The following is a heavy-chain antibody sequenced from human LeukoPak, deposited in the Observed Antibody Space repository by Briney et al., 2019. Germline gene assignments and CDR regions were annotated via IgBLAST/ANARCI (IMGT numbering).Heavy chain of an antibody. J-gene: IGHJ4*02. CDR3: ARFPMSGAAAGTVGFGY. D-gene: IGHD6-13*01. Sequence: SETLSLTCTVSGYSISSGYYWGWIRQPPGKGLEWIASIYHSGSTYYNPSLKSRVTISVDTSKNQFSLKLSSVTAADTAVYYCARFPMSGAAAGTVGFGYWGQGTLVTISS. V-gene: IGHV4-38-2*02. CDR1: GYSISSGYY. CDR2: IYHSGST.